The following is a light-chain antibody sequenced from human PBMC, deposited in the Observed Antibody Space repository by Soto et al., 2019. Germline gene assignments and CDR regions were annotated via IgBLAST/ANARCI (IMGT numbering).Light chain of an antibody. CDR3: QQLNSYPYT. J-gene: IGKJ3*01. Sequence: DIQLTQSPSFLSASVGDRVTITCRASQGISSYLAWYQQKPGKAPKLLIYTASTLQSGVPSRFSGSRSGTECTLTSGNLQPDDFATYYEQQLNSYPYTCGPGTKVDIK. CDR2: TAS. CDR1: QGISSY. V-gene: IGKV1-9*01.